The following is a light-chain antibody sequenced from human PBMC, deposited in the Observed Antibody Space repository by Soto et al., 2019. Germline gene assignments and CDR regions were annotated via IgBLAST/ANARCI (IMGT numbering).Light chain of an antibody. CDR1: SSDVGGYNY. J-gene: IGLJ3*02. CDR2: EVS. V-gene: IGLV2-8*01. Sequence: QSALTQPPSASGSPGQSVTISCTGTSSDVGGYNYVSWYQQHPGKAPKLLIYEVSKRPSGVPDRFSGSKSGNTASLTVSGLQAEDEAYYYCSSYAGSNSVFGGGTKLTVL. CDR3: SSYAGSNSV.